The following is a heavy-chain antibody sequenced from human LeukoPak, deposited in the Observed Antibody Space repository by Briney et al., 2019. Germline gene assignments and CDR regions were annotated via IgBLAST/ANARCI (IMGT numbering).Heavy chain of an antibody. CDR2: IYYSGGT. CDR3: ARHGIVVVPAAEGDADAFDI. CDR1: GGSLSSSTYY. V-gene: IGHV4-39*01. D-gene: IGHD2-2*01. Sequence: SETLSLTCTVSGGSLSSSTYYWGWIRQPPGKGLEWIGIIYYSGGTYYNPSLKSRVTISVNTSKNQFSLKLSSVTAADTAVYYCARHGIVVVPAAEGDADAFDIWGQGTMVTVSS. J-gene: IGHJ3*02.